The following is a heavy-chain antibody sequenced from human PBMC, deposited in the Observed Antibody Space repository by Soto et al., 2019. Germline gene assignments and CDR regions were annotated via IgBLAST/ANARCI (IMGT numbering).Heavy chain of an antibody. D-gene: IGHD3-9*01. Sequence: SETLSLTCTVSGGSISSSSYYWGWIRQPPGKGLEWIGSIYYSGTTYYNPSLKSRVTISVDTSKNQFSLKLSSVTAADTAVYYCARHRGYYDILNGYYTEPNFDYWGQGPQVTVYS. J-gene: IGHJ4*02. CDR3: ARHRGYYDILNGYYTEPNFDY. CDR2: IYYSGTT. CDR1: GGSISSSSYY. V-gene: IGHV4-39*01.